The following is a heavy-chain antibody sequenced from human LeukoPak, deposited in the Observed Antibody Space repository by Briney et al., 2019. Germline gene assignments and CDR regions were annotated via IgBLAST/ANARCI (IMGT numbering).Heavy chain of an antibody. D-gene: IGHD1-26*01. Sequence: SETLSLTCTVSGASISRYYWSWIRQPPGKGLEWIGYIYYSGSTNYNPSLKSRVTISVDTSKNQFSLKLSSVTAADTAVYYCARGLAAKDYWGQGTLVTVSS. V-gene: IGHV4-59*01. CDR3: ARGLAAKDY. CDR2: IYYSGST. CDR1: GASISRYY. J-gene: IGHJ4*02.